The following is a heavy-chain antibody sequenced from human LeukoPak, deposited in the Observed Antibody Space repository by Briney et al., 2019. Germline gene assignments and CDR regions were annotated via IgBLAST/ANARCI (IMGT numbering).Heavy chain of an antibody. CDR3: ARAIYGSGSFYFDY. CDR1: GYTFTSYD. CDR2: MNPNSGNT. Sequence: ASVKVSCKASGYTFTSYDINWVRQATGQGLKWMGWMNPNSGNTGYAQKFQGRVTMTRNTSISTAYMELSSLRSEDTAVYYCARAIYGSGSFYFDYWGQGTLVTVSS. D-gene: IGHD3-10*01. V-gene: IGHV1-8*01. J-gene: IGHJ4*02.